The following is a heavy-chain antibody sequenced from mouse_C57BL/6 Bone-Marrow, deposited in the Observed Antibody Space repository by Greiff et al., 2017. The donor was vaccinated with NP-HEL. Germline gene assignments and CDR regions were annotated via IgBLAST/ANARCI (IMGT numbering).Heavy chain of an antibody. CDR3: ARDSYGNYCLFDY. D-gene: IGHD2-1*01. CDR1: GYTFTSYW. V-gene: IGHV1-69*01. CDR2: IDPSDSYT. J-gene: IGHJ2*01. Sequence: QVQLQQPGAELVMPGASVKLSCKASGYTFTSYWMHWVKQRPGQGLEWIGEIDPSDSYTNYNQKLKGKSTLTVDKSSSTAYMQLSSLTSEDSAVDYCARDSYGNYCLFDYWGQGTTLTVSS.